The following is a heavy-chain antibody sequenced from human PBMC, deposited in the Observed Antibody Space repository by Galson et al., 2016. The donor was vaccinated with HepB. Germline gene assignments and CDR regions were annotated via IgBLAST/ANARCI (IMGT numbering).Heavy chain of an antibody. J-gene: IGHJ4*02. Sequence: ETLSLTCTVSGGSISINNFYWGWIRQSPGKGLEWIGSIYYTGTTYYTPSLRSRVTISVDTSRNHFSLRLSSVTAADTALYYCARSSYDFWSGPWRYWGQGTLVTVSS. D-gene: IGHD3-3*01. V-gene: IGHV4-39*02. CDR3: ARSSYDFWSGPWRY. CDR2: IYYTGTT. CDR1: GGSISINNFY.